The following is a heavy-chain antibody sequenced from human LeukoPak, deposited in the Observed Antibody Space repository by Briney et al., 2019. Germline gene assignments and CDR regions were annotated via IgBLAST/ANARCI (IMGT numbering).Heavy chain of an antibody. V-gene: IGHV4-34*01. CDR2: INHSGST. D-gene: IGHD7-27*01. CDR1: GGSFSGYY. CDR3: ARGRGPLGY. J-gene: IGHJ4*02. Sequence: SETLTLTCAVYGGSFSGYYWSWIRQPPGKGLEWIGEINHSGSTNYNPSLKSRVTISVDTSKNQFSLKLSSVTAADTAVYYCARGRGPLGYWGQGTLVTVSS.